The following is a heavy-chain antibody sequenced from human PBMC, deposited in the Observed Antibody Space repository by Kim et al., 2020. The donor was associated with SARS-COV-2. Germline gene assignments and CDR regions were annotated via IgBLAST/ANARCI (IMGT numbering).Heavy chain of an antibody. D-gene: IGHD3-16*01. Sequence: SETLSLTCAVYGGSFSGYYWSWIRQPPGKGLEWIGEINHSGSTNYNPSLKSRVTISVDTSKNQFSLKLNSVTAADTAVYYCARDRRGVRYFDLWGRGTLVTVSS. CDR3: ARDRRGVRYFDL. V-gene: IGHV4-34*01. J-gene: IGHJ2*01. CDR2: INHSGST. CDR1: GGSFSGYY.